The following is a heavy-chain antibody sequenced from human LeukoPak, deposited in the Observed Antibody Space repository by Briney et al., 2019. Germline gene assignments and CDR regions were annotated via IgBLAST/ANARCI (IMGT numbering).Heavy chain of an antibody. Sequence: PGGSLRLSCAASGFTVITSFMSWVRQAPGKGLEWISVIYNDGTTYYADSVKGRFTISRDHPKNTLYLQMNTLRAEDTAVYYCTKTGGPWDWGQGTLVTVSS. J-gene: IGHJ4*02. CDR3: TKTGGPWD. V-gene: IGHV3-53*01. CDR1: GFTVITSF. CDR2: IYNDGTT. D-gene: IGHD7-27*01.